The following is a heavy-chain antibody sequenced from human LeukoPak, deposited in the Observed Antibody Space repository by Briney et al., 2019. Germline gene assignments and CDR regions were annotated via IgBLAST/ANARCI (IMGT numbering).Heavy chain of an antibody. D-gene: IGHD3-22*01. CDR3: ARDVAYYYDSSGYYLHFDY. V-gene: IGHV1-18*01. J-gene: IGHJ4*02. Sequence: GASAKVSCKASGYTFTSYGISWVRQAPGQGLEWMGWISAYNGNTNYAQKLQGRVTMTTDTSTSTAYMELRSLRSDDTAVYYCARDVAYYYDSSGYYLHFDYWGQGTLVTVSS. CDR1: GYTFTSYG. CDR2: ISAYNGNT.